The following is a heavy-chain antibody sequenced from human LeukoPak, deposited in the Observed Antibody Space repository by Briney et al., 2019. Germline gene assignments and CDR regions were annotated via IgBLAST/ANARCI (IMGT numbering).Heavy chain of an antibody. CDR1: GYTFTGYY. CDR3: AGSRDANLNFDY. J-gene: IGHJ4*02. CDR2: INPNSRGT. Sequence: ASVKVSCKASGYTFTGYYMHWVRQAPGQGLEWMGWINPNSRGTNYAQKFQGRVTMTRDTSISTAYMELSRLRSDDTAVYYCAGSRDANLNFDYWGQGTLVTVSS. D-gene: IGHD5/OR15-5a*01. V-gene: IGHV1-2*02.